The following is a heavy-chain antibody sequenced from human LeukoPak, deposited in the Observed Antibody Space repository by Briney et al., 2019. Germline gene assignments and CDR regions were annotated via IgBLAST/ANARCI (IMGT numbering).Heavy chain of an antibody. J-gene: IGHJ4*02. CDR2: IRQDGGAK. V-gene: IGHV3-7*01. Sequence: GGSLRLSCAASGFIFNDFWMSWVRQAPGEGLEWVANIRQDGGAKNYVDSVKGRFTISRDNAKKSLYLQMNSLRAEDTAVYYCAPPPITATGNWGQGTLVTVSS. CDR1: GFIFNDFW. CDR3: APPPITATGN. D-gene: IGHD1-14*01.